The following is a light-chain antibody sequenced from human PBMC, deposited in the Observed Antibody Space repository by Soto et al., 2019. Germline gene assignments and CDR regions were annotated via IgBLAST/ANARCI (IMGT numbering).Light chain of an antibody. J-gene: IGLJ2*01. CDR1: SSNIGSNN. CDR2: SND. V-gene: IGLV1-44*01. Sequence: QSVLTQPPSASGTPGQRVTISCSGSSSNIGSNNVTWYQHLPGTAPKLLIYSNDQRPSGVPDRFSGSKSGTSASLAISGLQSEDEADYYCASWDDSRKGVVFGGGTKLTVL. CDR3: ASWDDSRKGVV.